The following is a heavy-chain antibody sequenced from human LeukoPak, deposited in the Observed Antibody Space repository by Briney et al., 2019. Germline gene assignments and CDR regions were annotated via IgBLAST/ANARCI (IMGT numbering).Heavy chain of an antibody. CDR3: ARGSGYGFSY. Sequence: SETLSLTCAVYGGSFSGYYWSWIRQHPGKGLEWIGYIYYSGSTYYNPSLKSRVTISVDTSKNQFSLKLSSVTAADTAVYYCARGSGYGFSYWGQGTLVTVSS. CDR1: GGSFSGYY. CDR2: IYYSGST. V-gene: IGHV4-31*11. D-gene: IGHD5-18*01. J-gene: IGHJ4*02.